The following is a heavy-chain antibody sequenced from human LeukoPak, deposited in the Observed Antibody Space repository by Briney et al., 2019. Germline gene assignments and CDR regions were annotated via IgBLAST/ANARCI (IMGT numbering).Heavy chain of an antibody. CDR3: ARGLVSSSGYYYYGMDV. CDR2: INHSGST. V-gene: IGHV4-39*07. D-gene: IGHD3-22*01. Sequence: SETLSLTCTVSGGSISSGDYYWSWIRQPPGKGLEWIGEINHSGSTNYNPSLKSRVTISVDTSKNQFSLKLSSVTAADTAVYYCARGLVSSSGYYYYGMDVWGQGTTVTVSS. CDR1: GGSISSGDYY. J-gene: IGHJ6*02.